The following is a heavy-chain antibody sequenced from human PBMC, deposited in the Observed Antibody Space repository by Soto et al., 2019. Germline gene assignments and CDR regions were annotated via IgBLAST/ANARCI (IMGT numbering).Heavy chain of an antibody. Sequence: GGSLRLSCAVSGFTFSSYWMSWVRQAPGKGLEWVANMNQDGSEKYYVDSVKGRFTISRDNAKNSLYLQMTSLRAEDTAVYHCARARGNDWYSDYWGQGTMVTVSS. D-gene: IGHD2-21*02. J-gene: IGHJ4*02. V-gene: IGHV3-7*01. CDR1: GFTFSSYW. CDR2: MNQDGSEK. CDR3: ARARGNDWYSDY.